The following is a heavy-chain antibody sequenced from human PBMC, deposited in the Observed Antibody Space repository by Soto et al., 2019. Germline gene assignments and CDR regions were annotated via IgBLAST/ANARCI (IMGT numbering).Heavy chain of an antibody. CDR3: ARGYCRGGNCPDYYGMDV. CDR1: GGTFSSYA. CDR2: IIPIFDTA. Sequence: SVKVSCKASGGTFSSYAISWVRQAPGQGLEWMGGIIPIFDTANSAQKFQGRVTISADESTSTAYLELSSLRSEDTAVYYCARGYCRGGNCPDYYGMDVWGQGTTVTVAS. V-gene: IGHV1-69*13. D-gene: IGHD2-15*01. J-gene: IGHJ6*01.